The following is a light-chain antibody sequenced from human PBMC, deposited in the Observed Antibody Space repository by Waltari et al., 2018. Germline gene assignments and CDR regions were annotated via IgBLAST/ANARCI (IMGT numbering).Light chain of an antibody. Sequence: QSVLTQPPSVSGAPGQRVTISCTGSSPNLGAPYHVHWYQQLPGTAPKLLIYGDSNRPSGVPDRFSGSKSGTSASLAITGLQAEDEADYYCQSYDISLSGFWVFGGGTKLTVL. CDR2: GDS. CDR1: SPNLGAPYH. V-gene: IGLV1-40*01. CDR3: QSYDISLSGFWV. J-gene: IGLJ3*02.